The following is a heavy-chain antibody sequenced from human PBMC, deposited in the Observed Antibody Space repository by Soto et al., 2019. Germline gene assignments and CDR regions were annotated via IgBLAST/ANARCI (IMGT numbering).Heavy chain of an antibody. CDR2: ISAHNGNT. J-gene: IGHJ4*02. D-gene: IGHD1-1*01. CDR3: ARGRYGDY. CDR1: GYGFTTYG. Sequence: QVNLVQSGAEVKKPGASVKVSCKGSGYGFTTYGITWVRQAPGQGLEWMAWISAHNGNTNYAQKLQGRVTVTRDTSTSTAYVELRSLRSDDTAVYYCARGRYGDYWSQGALVTVS. V-gene: IGHV1-18*01.